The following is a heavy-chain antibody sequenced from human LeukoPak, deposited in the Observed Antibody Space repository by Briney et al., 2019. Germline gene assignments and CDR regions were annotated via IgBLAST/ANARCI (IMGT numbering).Heavy chain of an antibody. CDR3: ARVPTSWLFFDY. CDR2: ISYSGST. J-gene: IGHJ4*02. CDR1: GGSLGSSTYY. V-gene: IGHV4-39*01. D-gene: IGHD3-22*01. Sequence: SETLSLTCTVSGGSLGSSTYYWGWIRQPPGKGLEWVASISYSGSTYYNPSLRSRVTMSVDTSKNQFSLKLNSVTAADTVVYYCARVPTSWLFFDYWGQGTLVTVSS.